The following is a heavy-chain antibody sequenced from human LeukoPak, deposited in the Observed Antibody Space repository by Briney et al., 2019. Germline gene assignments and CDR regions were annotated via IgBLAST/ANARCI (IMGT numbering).Heavy chain of an antibody. V-gene: IGHV3-30*18. D-gene: IGHD5-18*01. CDR3: AKDRVILSGVQLWFDAFDI. Sequence: PGGSLRLSCAASGFTFSSYGMHWVRQAPGKGLEWVAVISYDGSNKYYADSVKGRFTISRDNSKNTLHLQMNSLRAEDTAVYYCAKDRVILSGVQLWFDAFDIWGQGTMVTVSS. J-gene: IGHJ3*02. CDR1: GFTFSSYG. CDR2: ISYDGSNK.